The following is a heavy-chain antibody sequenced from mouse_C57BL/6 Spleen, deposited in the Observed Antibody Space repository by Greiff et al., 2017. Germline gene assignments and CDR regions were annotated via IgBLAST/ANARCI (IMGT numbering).Heavy chain of an antibody. D-gene: IGHD2-10*02. CDR2: IYPGSGNT. V-gene: IGHV1-76*01. CDR3: ARWYGNAMDY. J-gene: IGHJ4*01. Sequence: VQLQQSGAELVRPGASVKLSCKASGSTFTDYYINWVKQRPGQGLEWIARIYPGSGNTYYNEKFKGKATLTAEKSSSTAYMQLSSLTSEDAAVYVCARWYGNAMDYWGQGTSVTVSS. CDR1: GSTFTDYY.